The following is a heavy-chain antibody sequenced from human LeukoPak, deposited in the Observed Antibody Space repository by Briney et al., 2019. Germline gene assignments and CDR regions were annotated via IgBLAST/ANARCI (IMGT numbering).Heavy chain of an antibody. CDR2: MNPISGNT. J-gene: IGHJ4*02. CDR1: GYTFTSYD. D-gene: IGHD2-15*01. Sequence: GASVKVSCKASGYTFTSYDINWVRQATGQGLEWMGWMNPISGNTGYAQKFQGRVTMTRNTSISTAYMELSSLRSEDTAVYYCARAGGYCGRISCPYYFDYWGQGSLVAVSS. V-gene: IGHV1-8*02. CDR3: ARAGGYCGRISCPYYFDY.